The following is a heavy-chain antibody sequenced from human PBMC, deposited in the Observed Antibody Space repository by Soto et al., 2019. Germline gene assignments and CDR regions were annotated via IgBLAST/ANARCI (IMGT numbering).Heavy chain of an antibody. Sequence: ASVKVSFKASGYTFTSYAMHWVRQAPGQRLEWMGWINAGNGNTKYSQKFQGRVTITRDTSASTAYMELSSLRSEDTAVYYCAREGQYYYDSSGYYYWTHDAFDIWGQGTMVTVSS. CDR3: AREGQYYYDSSGYYYWTHDAFDI. J-gene: IGHJ3*02. CDR2: INAGNGNT. D-gene: IGHD3-22*01. V-gene: IGHV1-3*01. CDR1: GYTFTSYA.